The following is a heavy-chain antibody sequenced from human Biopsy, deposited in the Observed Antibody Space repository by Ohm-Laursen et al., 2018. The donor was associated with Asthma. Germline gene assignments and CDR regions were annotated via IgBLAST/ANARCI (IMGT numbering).Heavy chain of an antibody. Sequence: SLRLSCAASGITFGDYAVTWFRQAPGKGLEWVGRTRNKANSYTTEYAASVKGRFTISRDDSKNSLYLQMNSLKTEDTAVYYCASDLGGYYYDSSGYSSDYWGQGTLVTVSS. J-gene: IGHJ4*02. CDR3: ASDLGGYYYDSSGYSSDY. V-gene: IGHV3-72*01. CDR1: GITFGDYA. D-gene: IGHD3-22*01. CDR2: TRNKANSYTT.